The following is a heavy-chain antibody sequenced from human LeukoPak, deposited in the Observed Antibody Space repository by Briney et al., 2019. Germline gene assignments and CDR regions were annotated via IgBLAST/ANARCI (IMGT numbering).Heavy chain of an antibody. CDR2: ISGSGGST. CDR3: AKEPIAVAGAVNWLDP. CDR1: GFTFSSYA. J-gene: IGHJ5*02. D-gene: IGHD6-19*01. V-gene: IGHV3-23*01. Sequence: GGSLRLSCAASGFTFSSYAMSWVRQAPGNGLEWVSAISGSGGSTYYADSVKGRFTISRDNSKNTLYLQMNSLRAEDTAVYYCAKEPIAVAGAVNWLDPWGQGTLVTVSS.